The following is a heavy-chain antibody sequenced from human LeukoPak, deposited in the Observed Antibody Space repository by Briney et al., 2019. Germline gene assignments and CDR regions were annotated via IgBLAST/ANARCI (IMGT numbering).Heavy chain of an antibody. V-gene: IGHV3-9*01. Sequence: GGSLRLSCAASGFTFDDYAMHWVRQAPGKGLEWVSGISWNSGSIGCADSVKGRFTISRDNAKSSLYLQMNSLRAEDTALYYCAKVDGYYYGSGSPFDYWGQGTLVTVSS. CDR3: AKVDGYYYGSGSPFDY. D-gene: IGHD3-10*01. CDR1: GFTFDDYA. J-gene: IGHJ4*02. CDR2: ISWNSGSI.